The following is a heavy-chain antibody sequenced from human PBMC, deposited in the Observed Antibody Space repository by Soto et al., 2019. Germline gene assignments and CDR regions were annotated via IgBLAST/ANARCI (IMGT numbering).Heavy chain of an antibody. CDR1: GFTFSSYG. J-gene: IGHJ4*02. Sequence: QVQLVESGGGVVQPGRSLRLSCAASGFTFSSYGMHWVRQAPGKGLEWVAVMWYDGSNKYYADSVKGRFTISRDNSKNTLYLQMNSLRAEDTAVYYCARGRYSSSWYLDYWGQGTLVTVSS. CDR3: ARGRYSSSWYLDY. V-gene: IGHV3-33*01. CDR2: MWYDGSNK. D-gene: IGHD6-13*01.